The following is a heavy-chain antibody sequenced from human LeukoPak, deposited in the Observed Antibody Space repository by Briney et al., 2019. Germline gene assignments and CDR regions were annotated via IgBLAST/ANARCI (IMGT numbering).Heavy chain of an antibody. CDR3: ARDRYYDFWSGYSQLYYYYMDV. D-gene: IGHD3-3*01. CDR2: IIPIFGTA. CDR1: GGTFSSYA. V-gene: IGHV1-69*13. J-gene: IGHJ6*03. Sequence: SVKVSCKASGGTFSSYAISWVRQAPGQGREWRGGIIPIFGTANYAQKFQGRVTITADESTSTAYMELSSLRSEDTAVYYCARDRYYDFWSGYSQLYYYYMDVWGKGTTVTVSS.